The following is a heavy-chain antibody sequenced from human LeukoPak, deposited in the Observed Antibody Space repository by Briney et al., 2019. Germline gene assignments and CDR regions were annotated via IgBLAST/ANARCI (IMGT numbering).Heavy chain of an antibody. V-gene: IGHV3-53*01. CDR3: AKGGGDYNWNIQADYYYYYYMDV. CDR1: GFTVSSNY. CDR2: IYSGGST. Sequence: GGSLRLSCAASGFTVSSNYMSWVRQAPGKGLEWVSVIYSGGSTYYADSVKGRFTISRDNSKNTLYLQMNSLRAEDTAVYYCAKGGGDYNWNIQADYYYYYYMDVWGKGTTVTVSS. J-gene: IGHJ6*03. D-gene: IGHD1/OR15-1a*01.